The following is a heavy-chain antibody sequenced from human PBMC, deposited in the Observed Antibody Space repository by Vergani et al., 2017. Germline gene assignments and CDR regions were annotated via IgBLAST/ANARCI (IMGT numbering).Heavy chain of an antibody. J-gene: IGHJ4*02. CDR3: ARFHVEYDFWSGYYRYYFDY. D-gene: IGHD3-3*01. Sequence: QVQLQESGPGLVKPSETLSLTCTVSGGSISSYYWSWIRQPPGKGREWIGYIYYSGSTNYNPSLKSRVTISVDTSKNQFSLKLSSVTAADTAVYYCARFHVEYDFWSGYYRYYFDYWGQGTLVTVSS. V-gene: IGHV4-59*01. CDR2: IYYSGST. CDR1: GGSISSYY.